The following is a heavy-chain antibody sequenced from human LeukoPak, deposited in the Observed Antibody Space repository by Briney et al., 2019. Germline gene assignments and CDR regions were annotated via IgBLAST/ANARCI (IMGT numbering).Heavy chain of an antibody. D-gene: IGHD6-19*01. CDR2: IYSGGST. V-gene: IGHV3-66*01. CDR1: GFTVSSNY. CDR3: AIYSSGWYGYFDY. J-gene: IGHJ4*02. Sequence: GGSLRLSCAASGFTVSSNYMSWVRQAPGKGLEWVSVIYSGGSTYYADSVKGRFTISRDNSKNTLYLQMNSLRAEDTAVYYCAIYSSGWYGYFDYWGQGTLVTVSS.